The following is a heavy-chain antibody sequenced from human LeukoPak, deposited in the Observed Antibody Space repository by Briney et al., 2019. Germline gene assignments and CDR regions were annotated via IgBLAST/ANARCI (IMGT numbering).Heavy chain of an antibody. CDR1: GGSISSYY. J-gene: IGHJ5*02. Sequence: SETLSLTCTVSGGSISSYYWSWIRQPPEKGLEWIGYIYYSGSTNHNPSLKSRVTTSVDTSKNQFSLKLSSVTAADTAVYYCARVSCSSTSCSERWFDPWGQGTLVTVSS. D-gene: IGHD2-2*01. CDR3: ARVSCSSTSCSERWFDP. V-gene: IGHV4-59*08. CDR2: IYYSGST.